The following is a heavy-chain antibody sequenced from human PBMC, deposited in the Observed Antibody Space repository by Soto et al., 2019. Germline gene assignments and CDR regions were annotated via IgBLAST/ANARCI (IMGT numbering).Heavy chain of an antibody. J-gene: IGHJ4*02. V-gene: IGHV3-9*01. CDR2: ISWNSGSI. D-gene: IGHD6-13*01. CDR1: GFTFDDYA. Sequence: EVQLVESGGGLVKPGRSLRLSCAASGFTFDDYAMHWVRQAPGKGLEWVSGISWNSGSIGYADSVKGRFTISRDNAKNSLYLQMNSLRAEDTALYYCAKDLGDEGGSSSWYYFDYWGQGTLVTVSS. CDR3: AKDLGDEGGSSSWYYFDY.